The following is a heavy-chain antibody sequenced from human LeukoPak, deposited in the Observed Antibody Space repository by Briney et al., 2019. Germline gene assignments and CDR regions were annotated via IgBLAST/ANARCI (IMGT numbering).Heavy chain of an antibody. CDR2: IYYSGST. D-gene: IGHD6-19*01. Sequence: SETLSLTCTVSDDSITTYYWSWVRQPPGKGLEWIGYIYYSGSTNYNPSLKSRVSISIDTSKNQLSLKLSSVTAADPAVYYCARAKKAVAGFFDYWGQGTLVIVSS. V-gene: IGHV4-59*01. CDR3: ARAKKAVAGFFDY. CDR1: DDSITTYY. J-gene: IGHJ4*02.